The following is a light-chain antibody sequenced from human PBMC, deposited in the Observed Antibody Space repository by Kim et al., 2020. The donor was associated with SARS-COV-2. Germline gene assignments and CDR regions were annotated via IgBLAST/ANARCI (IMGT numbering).Light chain of an antibody. CDR2: TSS. CDR3: QQYNNYWT. V-gene: IGKV1-5*03. CDR1: QSINSW. Sequence: DIQMTQSPPTLSASVGDRVIITCRASQSINSWMAWYQQKPGKAPKLLLYTSSRLETGVPSRFSGSGSGTEFTHTSSSLQSDVSATYCCQQYNNYWTFGQGTKVDIK. J-gene: IGKJ1*01.